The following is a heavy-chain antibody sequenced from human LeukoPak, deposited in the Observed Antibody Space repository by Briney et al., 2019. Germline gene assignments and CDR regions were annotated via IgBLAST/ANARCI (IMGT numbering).Heavy chain of an antibody. CDR2: IYTSGRN. CDR1: GGSISSGSYY. V-gene: IGHV4-61*09. Sequence: SETLSLTCTVSGGSISSGSYYWSWIRHPAGKGLEWIGHIYTSGRNNYNPSLKSRVTISVDMSKNQFSLRLSSVTAADTAVYYCARGRGYYGSGSYYNVHYYYYMDVWGKGTTVTVSS. D-gene: IGHD3-10*01. CDR3: ARGRGYYGSGSYYNVHYYYYMDV. J-gene: IGHJ6*03.